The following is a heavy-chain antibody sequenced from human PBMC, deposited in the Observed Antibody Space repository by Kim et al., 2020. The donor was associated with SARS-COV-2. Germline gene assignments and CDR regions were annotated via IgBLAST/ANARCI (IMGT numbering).Heavy chain of an antibody. V-gene: IGHV3-21*06. CDR1: GFTLSDYN. CDR3: AREDESGYFPKY. Sequence: GGSLRLSCTTSGFTLSDYNMNWVRQAPGKGLEWLASITSAGNQMFYADSVKGRFTVSRDDIKNSLYLQMSDLGAEDTAVYHCAREDESGYFPKYWGQGDLVTVSS. J-gene: IGHJ4*02. CDR2: ITSAGNQM. D-gene: IGHD3-22*01.